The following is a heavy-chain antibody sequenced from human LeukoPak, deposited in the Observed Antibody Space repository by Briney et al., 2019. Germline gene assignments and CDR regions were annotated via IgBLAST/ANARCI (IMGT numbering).Heavy chain of an antibody. Sequence: GGSLRLSCAASGFTFNNYWMTWVRQAPGKGLEWVANIKQDESEKYYVDSVKGRFTISRDNAKNSLYLQMNSLRAEDTAVYYCAKLGIAVAVVGAFDIWGQGTMVTVSS. CDR1: GFTFNNYW. D-gene: IGHD6-19*01. V-gene: IGHV3-7*03. J-gene: IGHJ3*02. CDR3: AKLGIAVAVVGAFDI. CDR2: IKQDESEK.